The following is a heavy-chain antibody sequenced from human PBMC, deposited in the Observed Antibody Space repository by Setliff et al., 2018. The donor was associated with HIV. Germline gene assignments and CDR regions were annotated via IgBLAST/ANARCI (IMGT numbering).Heavy chain of an antibody. CDR2: IHHSGTT. J-gene: IGHJ4*02. V-gene: IGHV4-59*08. D-gene: IGHD1-26*01. CDR3: ARVPHRVVGTTTLLYHFDY. CDR1: GGSINTY. Sequence: SETLSLTCTVSGGSINTYWSWIRQPPGKGLEWIGSIHHSGTTYYNPSLKSRVTISVDTTTNQVSLQVNSVTAVDTAVYYCARVPHRVVGTTTLLYHFDYWGLGTLVTVSS.